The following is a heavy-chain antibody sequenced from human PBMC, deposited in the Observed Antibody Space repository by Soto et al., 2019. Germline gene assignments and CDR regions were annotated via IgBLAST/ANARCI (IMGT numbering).Heavy chain of an antibody. CDR3: AAGNDY. D-gene: IGHD6-13*01. Sequence: QVQLQESGPGLVKPSETLSLTCTVSGASISSYFWNWIRQPPGKGLEWIGNMHYSGTTNYNPSLKSRLTISVHTSKHHFSLKLSSVTAADTAIYFCAAGNDYWGQGTLVTVSS. V-gene: IGHV4-59*01. CDR2: MHYSGTT. J-gene: IGHJ4*02. CDR1: GASISSYF.